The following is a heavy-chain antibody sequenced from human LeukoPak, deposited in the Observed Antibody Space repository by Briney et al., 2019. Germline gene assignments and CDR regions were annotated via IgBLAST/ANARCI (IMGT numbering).Heavy chain of an antibody. Sequence: QTGGSLRLSCAASGFTFSSYAMSWVRQAPGKGLEWVSAISGSGGSTYYADSVKGRFTISRDNSKNTLYLQMNGLRAEDTAVYYCAKVPYYYDSSGYYYFDYWGQGTLVTVSS. CDR3: AKVPYYYDSSGYYYFDY. D-gene: IGHD3-22*01. CDR2: ISGSGGST. CDR1: GFTFSSYA. J-gene: IGHJ4*02. V-gene: IGHV3-23*01.